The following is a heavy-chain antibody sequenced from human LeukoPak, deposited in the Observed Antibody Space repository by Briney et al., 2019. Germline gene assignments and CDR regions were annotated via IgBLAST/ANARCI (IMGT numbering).Heavy chain of an antibody. CDR3: SKDRTTSGGAEGY. J-gene: IGHJ4*02. CDR2: ISGSGGGT. V-gene: IGHV3-23*01. D-gene: IGHD3-10*01. Sequence: GGSLRLSCAASGFTSSIYAMSWVRQAPGKGLEWVSGISGSGGGTYYADSVKGRFTISRDNSKNTLYLQMNSLRAEDTAIYYCSKDRTTSGGAEGYWGQGTLVTVSA. CDR1: GFTSSIYA.